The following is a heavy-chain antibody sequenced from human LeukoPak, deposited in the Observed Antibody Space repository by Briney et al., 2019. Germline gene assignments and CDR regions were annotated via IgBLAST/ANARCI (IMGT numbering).Heavy chain of an antibody. CDR2: ISWNSGSI. CDR1: GFTFDDYA. J-gene: IGHJ4*02. Sequence: PGRSLRLSCAASGFTFDDYAMHWVRQAPGKGLEWVSGISWNSGSIGYADSVKGRFTISRDNAKNSLYLQMNSLRAEDTALYYCARDSGDPLDYGDYGTFDYWGQGTLVTVSS. D-gene: IGHD4-17*01. CDR3: ARDSGDPLDYGDYGTFDY. V-gene: IGHV3-9*01.